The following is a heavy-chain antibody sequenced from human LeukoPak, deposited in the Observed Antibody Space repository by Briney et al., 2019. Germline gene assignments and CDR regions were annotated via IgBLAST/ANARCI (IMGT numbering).Heavy chain of an antibody. CDR2: IYHSGST. V-gene: IGHV4-4*02. Sequence: PSEALSLTCAVSGGSISSSNWWSWVRQPPGKGLEWIGEIYHSGSTNYNPSLKSRVTISVDKSKNQFSLKLSSVTAADTAVYYCARRPRSPVGVDYWGQGTLVTVSS. J-gene: IGHJ4*02. D-gene: IGHD3-3*01. CDR3: ARRPRSPVGVDY. CDR1: GGSISSSNW.